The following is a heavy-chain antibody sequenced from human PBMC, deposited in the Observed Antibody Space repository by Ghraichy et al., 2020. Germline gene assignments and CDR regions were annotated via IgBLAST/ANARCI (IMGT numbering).Heavy chain of an antibody. D-gene: IGHD6-19*01. J-gene: IGHJ4*02. Sequence: ASVRVSCKASGYTFTGYYMHWVRQAPGQGLEWMGWINPNSGGTNYAQKFQGRVTMTRDTSISTAYMELSRLRSDDTAVYYCAREGSGWYKYFDYWGQGTLVTVSS. CDR1: GYTFTGYY. V-gene: IGHV1-2*02. CDR2: INPNSGGT. CDR3: AREGSGWYKYFDY.